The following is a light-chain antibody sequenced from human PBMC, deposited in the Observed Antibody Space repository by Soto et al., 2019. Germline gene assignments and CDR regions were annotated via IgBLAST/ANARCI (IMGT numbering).Light chain of an antibody. J-gene: IGKJ4*01. CDR2: AAS. Sequence: AIQMTQSPSSLSASVGDRVTITCRASQGIGNDLAWYQQKPGKAPKLLIYAASTLQSGVPSRFSGSGSGTDFTLTISNLQPGDLASYYCLQDFHFPLSVGGGTKVEIK. CDR3: LQDFHFPLS. CDR1: QGIGND. V-gene: IGKV1-6*02.